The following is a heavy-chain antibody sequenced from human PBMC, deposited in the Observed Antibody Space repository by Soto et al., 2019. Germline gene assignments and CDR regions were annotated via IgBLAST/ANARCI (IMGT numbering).Heavy chain of an antibody. CDR2: ISGSSSTI. D-gene: IGHD2-15*01. V-gene: IGHV3-48*01. J-gene: IGHJ3*02. Sequence: GGSLRLSCAASGFTLNSYGMSWVRQAPGKGLEWVSAISGSSSTIYYADSVKGRFTISRDNAKNSLYLQMNSLRAEDTAVYYCSVVVAAPPSHSGAFDIWGHGTMVTVSS. CDR1: GFTLNSYG. CDR3: SVVVAAPPSHSGAFDI.